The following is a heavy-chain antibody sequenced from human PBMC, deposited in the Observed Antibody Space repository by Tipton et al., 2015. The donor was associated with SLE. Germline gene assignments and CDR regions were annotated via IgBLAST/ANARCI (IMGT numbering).Heavy chain of an antibody. Sequence: LRLSCTVSDGSISSYFWSWIRQPPGKRLEWIGYISFSGSISYNPSLKSRISISLDTSRNQFSLKLTSVTAADTAIYYCARAGYYDFWSGNQTASYFDYWGLGILVTVSS. V-gene: IGHV4-59*01. CDR3: ARAGYYDFWSGNQTASYFDY. CDR2: ISFSGSI. J-gene: IGHJ4*02. D-gene: IGHD3-3*01. CDR1: DGSISSYF.